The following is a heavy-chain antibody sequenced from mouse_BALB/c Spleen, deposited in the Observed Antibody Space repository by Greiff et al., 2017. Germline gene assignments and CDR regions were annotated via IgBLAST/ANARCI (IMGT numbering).Heavy chain of an antibody. V-gene: IGHV5-9-3*01. D-gene: IGHD2-3*01. CDR1: GFTFSSYA. CDR2: ISSGGSYT. CDR3: ARQGDYDGYYTWFAY. Sequence: EVKLMESGGGLVKPGGSLKLSCAASGFTFSSYAMSWVRQTAEKRLEWVATISSGGSYTYYPDSVKGRFTISRDNAKNTLYLQMSSLRSEDTAMYYCARQGDYDGYYTWFAYWGQGTLVTVSA. J-gene: IGHJ3*01.